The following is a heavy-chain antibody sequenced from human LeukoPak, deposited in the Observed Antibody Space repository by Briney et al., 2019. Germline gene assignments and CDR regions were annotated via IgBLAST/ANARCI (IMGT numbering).Heavy chain of an antibody. CDR1: GYTFTSYA. Sequence: GASVKVSCKASGYTFTSYAMNWVRQAPGQGLEWMGWINPNSGGTNYAQKFQGWVTMTRDTSISTAYMELSRLRSDDTAVYYCARDRDYYDSSGYLAYWGQGTLVTVSS. J-gene: IGHJ4*02. D-gene: IGHD3-22*01. CDR3: ARDRDYYDSSGYLAY. V-gene: IGHV1-2*04. CDR2: INPNSGGT.